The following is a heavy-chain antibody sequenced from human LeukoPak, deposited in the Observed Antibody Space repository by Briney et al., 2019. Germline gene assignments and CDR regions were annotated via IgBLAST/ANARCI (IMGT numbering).Heavy chain of an antibody. D-gene: IGHD2-15*01. V-gene: IGHV4-39*01. Sequence: SETLSLTCTVSGGSISSSSYYWGWIRQPPGKGLEWIGSIYYSGSTYYNPSLKSRVTISVDTSKNQFSLKLSSVTAADTAVYYCASSQGDIVVVVAATLVFDYWGQGTLVTVSS. CDR3: ASSQGDIVVVVAATLVFDY. CDR2: IYYSGST. CDR1: GGSISSSSYY. J-gene: IGHJ4*02.